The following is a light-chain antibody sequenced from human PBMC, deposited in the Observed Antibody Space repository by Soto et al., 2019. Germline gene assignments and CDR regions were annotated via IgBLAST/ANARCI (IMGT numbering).Light chain of an antibody. Sequence: EIVLTQSPGTLSLSPGERATLSCRASESVSSSYLAWYQQKPGQAPRLLIYGASTRATGITARFSGSGSGTGFTLTNSRLEPEDVAVYYCQQCCTSRKTFGQGTKVEIK. CDR1: ESVSSSY. CDR3: QQCCTSRKT. CDR2: GAS. V-gene: IGKV3-20*01. J-gene: IGKJ1*01.